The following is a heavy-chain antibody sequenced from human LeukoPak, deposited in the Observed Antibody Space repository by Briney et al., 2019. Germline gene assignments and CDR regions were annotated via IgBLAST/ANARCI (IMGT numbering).Heavy chain of an antibody. V-gene: IGHV4-4*07. Sequence: SETLSLTCTVSGGSISSYYWSWIRQPAGKGLEWIGRIYSSASINYNPSLKSRVTISVDKSKNQFSLKLSSVTAADTAVYYCSRDQGDYGSGTNYNMYYYYMDVWGKGTTVTVSS. J-gene: IGHJ6*03. CDR3: SRDQGDYGSGTNYNMYYYYMDV. CDR2: IYSSASI. CDR1: GGSISSYY. D-gene: IGHD3-10*01.